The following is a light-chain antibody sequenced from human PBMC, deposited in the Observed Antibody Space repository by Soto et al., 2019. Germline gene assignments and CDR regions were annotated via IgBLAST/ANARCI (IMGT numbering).Light chain of an antibody. CDR1: SSDVGGYNY. CDR3: SSYTSSSTPYV. CDR2: EVS. J-gene: IGLJ1*01. Sequence: ISCTGTSSDVGGYNYVPWYQQHPGKAPKLMIYEVSNRPSGVSNRFSGSKSGNTASLTISGLQAVDEADYYCSSYTSSSTPYVFGTGTKVTVL. V-gene: IGLV2-14*01.